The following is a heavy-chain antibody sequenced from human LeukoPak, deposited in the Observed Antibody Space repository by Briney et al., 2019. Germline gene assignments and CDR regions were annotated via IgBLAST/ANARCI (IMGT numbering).Heavy chain of an antibody. Sequence: GGSLRLSCAASVFTFSSSAMSWVRQAPWKGLEWVLAISNNGGYTYYADSVQGRFTISRDNSKSTLCLQMNSLRAEDTAVYYCAKQLGYCSDGSCYFPYWGQGTLVTVSS. D-gene: IGHD2-15*01. J-gene: IGHJ4*02. CDR1: VFTFSSSA. CDR2: ISNNGGYT. V-gene: IGHV3-23*01. CDR3: AKQLGYCSDGSCYFPY.